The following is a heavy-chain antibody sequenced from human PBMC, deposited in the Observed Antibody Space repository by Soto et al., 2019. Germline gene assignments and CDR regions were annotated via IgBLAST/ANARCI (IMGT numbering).Heavy chain of an antibody. D-gene: IGHD2-21*02. CDR2: INTDGSWT. CDR1: GFTFSNYA. V-gene: IGHV3-74*01. CDR3: ARPRGTASSAFDM. J-gene: IGHJ3*02. Sequence: GGSRRLSCAASGFTFSNYAMNWVRQAPGKGLEWVSAINTDGSWTGYADSVKGRFTISRDNARNTLYLQMNSLGAEDTAVYYCARPRGTASSAFDMWGQGTMVTVSS.